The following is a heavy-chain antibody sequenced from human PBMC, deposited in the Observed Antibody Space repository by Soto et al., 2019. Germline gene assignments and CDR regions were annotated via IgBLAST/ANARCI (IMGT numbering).Heavy chain of an antibody. CDR1: GFTVGNFD. J-gene: IGHJ4*02. CDR2: IQTGGAT. V-gene: IGHV3-53*01. CDR3: VRVLYDSGVVDF. D-gene: IGHD5-12*01. Sequence: QLVESGGGLFQAGGSTRLSCLVSGFTVGNFDMAWVRQAPGKGLEWTSIIQTGGATYYSDSAQGRFTISRDNPKNTVYLQMNSLRVEDTGVYSCVRVLYDSGVVDFWGQGSLITVS.